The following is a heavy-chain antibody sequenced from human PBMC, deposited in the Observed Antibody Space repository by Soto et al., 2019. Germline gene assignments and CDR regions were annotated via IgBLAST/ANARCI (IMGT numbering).Heavy chain of an antibody. D-gene: IGHD1-7*01. J-gene: IGHJ5*02. CDR1: GYTFTSYG. CDR2: ISAYNGNT. V-gene: IGHV1-18*01. Sequence: GASVKVSCKASGYTFTSYGISWVRQAPGQGLEWMGWISAYNGNTNYAQKLQGRVTMTTDTSTSTAYMELRSLRSDDTAVYYCALTSPPENWNYVWFDPWGQGTLVTVSS. CDR3: ALTSPPENWNYVWFDP.